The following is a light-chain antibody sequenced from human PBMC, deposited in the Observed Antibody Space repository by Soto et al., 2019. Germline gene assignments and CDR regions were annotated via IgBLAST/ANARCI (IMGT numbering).Light chain of an antibody. CDR3: SSYTTSTSFIL. CDR2: EVS. V-gene: IGLV2-14*01. Sequence: QSVLTQPASVSGSPGQSITISCTGTSSDVGGYAYVSWYQQYPGKAPKLVISEVSNRPSGVSHRFSGSRSGNTASLTISGLQAEDEAYYYCSSYTTSTSFILFGGGTKLTAL. J-gene: IGLJ2*01. CDR1: SSDVGGYAY.